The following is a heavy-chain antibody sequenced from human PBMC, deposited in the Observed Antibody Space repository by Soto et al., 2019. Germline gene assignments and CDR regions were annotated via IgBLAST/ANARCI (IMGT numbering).Heavy chain of an antibody. CDR2: IGTAGDT. D-gene: IGHD3-10*01. Sequence: GGSLRLSCAASGFTFSSYDMHWVRQATGKGLEWVSAIGTAGDTYYPGSVKGRFTISRENAKNSLYLQMNSLRAEDTAVYYCARDRSTMVRGTYGMDVWGQGTTVTVSS. CDR3: ARDRSTMVRGTYGMDV. CDR1: GFTFSSYD. V-gene: IGHV3-13*01. J-gene: IGHJ6*02.